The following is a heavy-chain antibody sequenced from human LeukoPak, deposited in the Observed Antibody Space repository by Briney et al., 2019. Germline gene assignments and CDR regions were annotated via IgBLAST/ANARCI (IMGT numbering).Heavy chain of an antibody. J-gene: IGHJ5*01. D-gene: IGHD3-10*01. CDR2: INHSGSI. CDR1: GASFSYDY. CDR3: AKVVWVPRFDS. Sequence: SETLSLTCAVYGASFSYDYWSWIRQAPGKGLEWIGEINHSGSITYNPSLESRVTISAEKSKSQFSLRLTSVTAADTAVYYCAKVVWVPRFDSWGQGTLVTVSS. V-gene: IGHV4-34*01.